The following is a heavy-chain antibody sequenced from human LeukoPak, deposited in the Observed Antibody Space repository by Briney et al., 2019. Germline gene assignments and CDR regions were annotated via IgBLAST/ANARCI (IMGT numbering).Heavy chain of an antibody. CDR1: GYXFTSYW. Sequence: GESLKISCKGSGYXFTSYWIFWVRQMPGKGLEWMGIIYPGDSDTRYSPSFQGQVTISADKSISTAYLQWSSLKASDSAMYYCARQGSVYCSGGSCYSNWYFDLWGRGTLVTVSS. V-gene: IGHV5-51*01. D-gene: IGHD2-15*01. J-gene: IGHJ2*01. CDR3: ARQGSVYCSGGSCYSNWYFDL. CDR2: IYPGDSDT.